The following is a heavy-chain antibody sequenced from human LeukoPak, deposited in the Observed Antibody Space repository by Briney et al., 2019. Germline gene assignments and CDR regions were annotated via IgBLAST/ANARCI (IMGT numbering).Heavy chain of an antibody. CDR2: IYYSGST. J-gene: IGHJ3*02. CDR1: GGSISSYY. V-gene: IGHV4-39*07. D-gene: IGHD4-17*01. Sequence: PSETLSLTCTVSGGSISSYYWGWIRQPPGKGLEWIGSIYYSGSTYYNPSLKSRVTISVDTSKNQFSLKLSSVTAADTAVYYCASKTVTTYGDAFDIWGQGTMVTVSS. CDR3: ASKTVTTYGDAFDI.